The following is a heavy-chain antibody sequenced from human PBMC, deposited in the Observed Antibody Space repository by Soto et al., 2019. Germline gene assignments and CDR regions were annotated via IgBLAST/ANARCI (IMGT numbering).Heavy chain of an antibody. J-gene: IGHJ2*01. V-gene: IGHV1-58*01. CDR2: IVVGSGHT. D-gene: IGHD4-17*01. CDR1: GFTFSSSI. Sequence: QMQLVQSGPEVKKPGTSVKVSCKASGFTFSSSIVQWVRQARGQRLEWIGGIVVGSGHTNYEQKFQERVTITRDMSTSTAYMELSSLRSEDTAVYYCAAPDFGDYWYFDLWGRGTLVTVSS. CDR3: AAPDFGDYWYFDL.